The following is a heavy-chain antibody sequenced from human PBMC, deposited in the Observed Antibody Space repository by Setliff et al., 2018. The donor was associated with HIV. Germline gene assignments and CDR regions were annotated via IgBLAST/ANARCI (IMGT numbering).Heavy chain of an antibody. V-gene: IGHV1-69*13. CDR2: IIPVFGTT. Sequence: SVKVSCKASGGTFSSYAISWVRQAPGQGLDWMGGIIPVFGTTNYAQKFQGRVTTTADESTSTAYMELSSLRSEDTAVYYCARGGVYYYDSSGWSMDYWGQGTLVTVSS. D-gene: IGHD3-22*01. CDR3: ARGGVYYYDSSGWSMDY. CDR1: GGTFSSYA. J-gene: IGHJ4*02.